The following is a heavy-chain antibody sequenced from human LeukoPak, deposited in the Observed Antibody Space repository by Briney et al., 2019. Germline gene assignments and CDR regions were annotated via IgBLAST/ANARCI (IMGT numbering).Heavy chain of an antibody. Sequence: GSLRLSRAPSLFTSSDYYMSSIRQAPGKGLEWVSYISFMVSTIYYADSVKGRFTISRDNAKNSLYLQMNILTDEDTAVYYCARYAYGSGSYDYWGQGTLVTVSS. D-gene: IGHD3-10*01. CDR3: ARYAYGSGSYDY. V-gene: IGHV3-11*01. CDR1: LFTSSDYY. CDR2: ISFMVSTI. J-gene: IGHJ4*02.